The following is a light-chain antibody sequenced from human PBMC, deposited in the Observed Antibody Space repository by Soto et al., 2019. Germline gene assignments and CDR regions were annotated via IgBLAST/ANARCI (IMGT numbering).Light chain of an antibody. CDR3: QSYDSSLSGSTVI. CDR1: SSNIGAGYD. J-gene: IGLJ2*01. Sequence: QSVLTQPPSVSGAPGQRVTISCTGSSSNIGAGYDVHWYQQFPRTAPKLLIYANSNRPSGVPDRFSGSKSGTSASLAITGLQAEDEADYYCQSYDSSLSGSTVIFGGGTKVTVL. V-gene: IGLV1-40*01. CDR2: ANS.